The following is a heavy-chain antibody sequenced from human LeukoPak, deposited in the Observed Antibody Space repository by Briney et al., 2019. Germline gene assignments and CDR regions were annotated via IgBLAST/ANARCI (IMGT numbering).Heavy chain of an antibody. CDR1: GGSISSYY. CDR3: AREGYSSGPDY. J-gene: IGHJ4*02. CDR2: IYYSGST. V-gene: IGHV4-59*01. D-gene: IGHD6-19*01. Sequence: PSETLSLTCTVSGGSISSYYWSWIRQPPGKGLEWIGYIYYSGSTNYNPSLKSRVTMSVDTSKNQFSLKLSPVTAADTAVYYCAREGYSSGPDYWGQGTLVTVSS.